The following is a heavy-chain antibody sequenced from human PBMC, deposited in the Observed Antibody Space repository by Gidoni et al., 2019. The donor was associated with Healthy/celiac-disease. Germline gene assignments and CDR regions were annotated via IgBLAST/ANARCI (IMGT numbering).Heavy chain of an antibody. CDR3: ARIVVVPAAPRGEYYYYYGMDV. Sequence: EVQLVESGGGLVKPGGSLGLSCAASGLPFRRDSMNGVRQAPGKGREWVYSISISSSDIYYADSVKGRFTISRDNAKNSLYLQMNSLRAEDTAVYYCARIVVVPAAPRGEYYYYYGMDVWGQETTVTVSS. V-gene: IGHV3-21*01. CDR1: GLPFRRDS. D-gene: IGHD2-2*01. J-gene: IGHJ6*02. CDR2: ISISSSDI.